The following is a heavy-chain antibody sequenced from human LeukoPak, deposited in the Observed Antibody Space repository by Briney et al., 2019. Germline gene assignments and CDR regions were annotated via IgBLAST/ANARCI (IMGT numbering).Heavy chain of an antibody. Sequence: SETLSLTCTVSGGSISSSNYYWGCIRQPPGKGLEWIGSIYYSGATFYNPSLKSRVTISVDTSKNQFSLKLSSVTAADTAVYYCAGRDDYSNPAPFDYWGQGTLVTVSS. CDR1: GGSISSSNYY. V-gene: IGHV4-39*07. CDR3: AGRDDYSNPAPFDY. J-gene: IGHJ4*02. CDR2: IYYSGAT. D-gene: IGHD4-11*01.